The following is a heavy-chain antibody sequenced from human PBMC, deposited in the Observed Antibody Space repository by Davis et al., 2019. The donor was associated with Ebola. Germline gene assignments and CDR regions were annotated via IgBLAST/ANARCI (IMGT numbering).Heavy chain of an antibody. CDR2: INHSGST. CDR1: GGSIGSGGYS. J-gene: IGHJ4*01. V-gene: IGHV4-30-2*01. Sequence: SESLSPTCAVSGGSIGSGGYSWSWTRHPPGKGGEWTGEINHSGSTDYNSSPKSGVTISADRSKTQFSLKSTFVTAEDTAVYYCEREVGGSSGYYRDYWGQGTLVTVSS. D-gene: IGHD3-22*01. CDR3: EREVGGSSGYYRDY.